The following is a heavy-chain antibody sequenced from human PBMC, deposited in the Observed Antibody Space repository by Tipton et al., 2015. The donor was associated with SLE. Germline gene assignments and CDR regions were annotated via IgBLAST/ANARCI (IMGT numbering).Heavy chain of an antibody. D-gene: IGHD2-2*01. Sequence: LRLSCTVSGYSISSNYYWGWIRQPPGKGLEWIGSLFHSGSTYYNPSLKSRVTISVDTSKNQFSLKVTSVTAADSAVYYCARAISMCSSTSCFGPTTLNDAFDIWGQGTMVTVSS. CDR1: GYSISSNYY. CDR3: ARAISMCSSTSCFGPTTLNDAFDI. CDR2: LFHSGST. J-gene: IGHJ3*02. V-gene: IGHV4-38-2*02.